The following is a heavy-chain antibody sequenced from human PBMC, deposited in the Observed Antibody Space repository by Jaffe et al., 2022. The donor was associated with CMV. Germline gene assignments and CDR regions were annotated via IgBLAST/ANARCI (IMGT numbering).Heavy chain of an antibody. V-gene: IGHV3-53*01. Sequence: EVQLVESGGGLIQPGGSLRLSCAASGFTVSTNYMTWVRQAPGKGLEWVSALYPAANSYYTDSVKDRFTVSRDNSKNTLYLQMNSLRAEDTAVYYCARGHALTSMQYYLDYWGQGILVTVSS. D-gene: IGHD2-21*02. J-gene: IGHJ4*02. CDR3: ARGHALTSMQYYLDY. CDR1: GFTVSTNY. CDR2: LYPAANS.